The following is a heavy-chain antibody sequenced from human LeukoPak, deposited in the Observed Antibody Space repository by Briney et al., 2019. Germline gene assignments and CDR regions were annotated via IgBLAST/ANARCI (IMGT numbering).Heavy chain of an antibody. CDR3: ARGGRKSRGVDIVRKKETGYYYYMDV. J-gene: IGHJ6*03. CDR2: IKQDGGEK. CDR1: GFTFSSYL. D-gene: IGHD2-15*01. Sequence: GGSLRLSCAASGFTFSSYLMSWVRQAPGKGLEWVANIKQDGGEKYYVDSVKGRFAISRDNAKNSLYLQMNSLRAEDTAVYYCARGGRKSRGVDIVRKKETGYYYYMDVWGKGTTVTVSS. V-gene: IGHV3-7*01.